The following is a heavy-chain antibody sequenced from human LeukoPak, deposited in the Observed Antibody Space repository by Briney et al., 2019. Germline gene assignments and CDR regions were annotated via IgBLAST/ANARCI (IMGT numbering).Heavy chain of an antibody. J-gene: IGHJ6*03. Sequence: SVKVSCKASGGTFSSYAISWVRQAPGQGLEWMGRIIPIFGTANYAQKFQGRVTIATDESTSTAYMELSSLRSEDTAVYYCARVGVQRAGTDYYYYYMDVWGKGTTVTVSS. CDR3: ARVGVQRAGTDYYYYYMDV. D-gene: IGHD6-13*01. V-gene: IGHV1-69*05. CDR1: GGTFSSYA. CDR2: IIPIFGTA.